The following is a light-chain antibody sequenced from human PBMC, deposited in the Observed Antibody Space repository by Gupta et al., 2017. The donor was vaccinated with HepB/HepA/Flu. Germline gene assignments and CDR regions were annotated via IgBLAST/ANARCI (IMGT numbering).Light chain of an antibody. CDR2: VYGSGSY. CDR3: ENWNRNNGV. V-gene: IGLV4-60*03. J-gene: IGLJ2*01. Sequence: QPALTQSSSASASLGSSVKLTCTLSSWHSDYTIAGHQQQPGTAPPHLMTVYGSGSYNKGSPVPYCVSSSRSAAALSIXRXHLQSEXDYYYSSENWNRNNGVYGGGTKLTVL. CDR1: SWHSDYT.